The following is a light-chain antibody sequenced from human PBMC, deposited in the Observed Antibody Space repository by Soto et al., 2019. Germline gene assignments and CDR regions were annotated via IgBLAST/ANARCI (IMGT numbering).Light chain of an antibody. CDR3: LQLNSYPYT. CDR1: QGISLY. J-gene: IGKJ2*01. Sequence: DIPLTQSPSFLSASVGDRVTITCRASQGISLYLAWYQQKPGKAPKLLLYAASTLQSGVPSRFSGSGSGTEFTLTISSLQPEDFATYYCLQLNSYPYTFGQGTKLEIK. CDR2: AAS. V-gene: IGKV1-9*01.